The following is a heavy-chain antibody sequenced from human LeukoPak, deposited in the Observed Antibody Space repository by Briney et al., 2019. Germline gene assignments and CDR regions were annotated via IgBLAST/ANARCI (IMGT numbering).Heavy chain of an antibody. J-gene: IGHJ4*02. CDR3: ARDGNYDILTGYPFDY. D-gene: IGHD3-9*01. V-gene: IGHV3-30-3*01. CDR2: ISYDGSNK. CDR1: GFTFSSYA. Sequence: PGRSLRLSCAASGFTFSSYAMHWVRQAPGKGLEWVAVISYDGSNKYYADSVKGRFTISRDNSKNTLYLQMNSQRAEDTAVYYCARDGNYDILTGYPFDYWGQGTLVTVSS.